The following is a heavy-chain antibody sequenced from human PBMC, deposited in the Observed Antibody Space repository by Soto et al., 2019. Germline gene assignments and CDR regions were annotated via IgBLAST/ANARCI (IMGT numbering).Heavy chain of an antibody. CDR2: ISGSGGST. CDR1: GFTFSSYA. J-gene: IGHJ6*02. Sequence: GSLRLSCAASGFTFSSYAMSWVRQAPGKGLEWVSAISGSGGSTYYADSVKGRFTISRDNSKNTLYMQMNSPRAEDTAVYYCAKDDLSTYYGSAYSYYYGIDVRGQGTTVTVSS. CDR3: AKDDLSTYYGSAYSYYYGIDV. D-gene: IGHD3-10*01. V-gene: IGHV3-23*01.